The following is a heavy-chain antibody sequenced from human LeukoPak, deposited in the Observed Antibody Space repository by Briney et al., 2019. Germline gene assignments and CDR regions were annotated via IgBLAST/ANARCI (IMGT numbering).Heavy chain of an antibody. J-gene: IGHJ4*02. CDR2: FDPEDGET. D-gene: IGHD3-10*01. CDR3: ATSLDITMVRGVSNFDY. V-gene: IGHV1-24*01. Sequence: ASVKVSCKVSGYTLTELSMHWVRQAPGKGLEWMGGFDPEDGETIYAQKFQGRVTMTEDTSTDTAYMELSSLRSEDTAVYYCATSLDITMVRGVSNFDYWGQGTLVTVSS. CDR1: GYTLTELS.